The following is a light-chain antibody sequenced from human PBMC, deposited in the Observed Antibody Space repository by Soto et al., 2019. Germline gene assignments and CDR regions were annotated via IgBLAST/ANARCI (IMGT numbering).Light chain of an antibody. V-gene: IGKV3-15*01. CDR1: QSVNSN. CDR3: QQYNDWPLT. CDR2: GAP. Sequence: EKVMTQSPAALSVSPGERATLSCRASQSVNSNLAWYQRKPGQAPRLLHYGAPTRATGIPARFSGSASGTEFTLTISSLQSEDSAVYYCQQYNDWPLTFGGGTKVEIK. J-gene: IGKJ4*01.